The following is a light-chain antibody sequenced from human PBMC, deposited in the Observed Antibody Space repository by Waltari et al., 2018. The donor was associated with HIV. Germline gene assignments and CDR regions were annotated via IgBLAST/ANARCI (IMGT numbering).Light chain of an antibody. V-gene: IGLV1-40*01. CDR2: ANP. J-gene: IGLJ3*02. CDR1: SSNIGSGYD. CDR3: QSYDSSLSGWV. Sequence: QSVLTQPPSVSGAPGQRVSISCSGGSSNIGSGYDVHWYQQFPGRAPKALIYANPNRPSGVPDRFSGSKSGYSASLVITGLQAEDDADYYCQSYDSSLSGWVFGGGTKLTVL.